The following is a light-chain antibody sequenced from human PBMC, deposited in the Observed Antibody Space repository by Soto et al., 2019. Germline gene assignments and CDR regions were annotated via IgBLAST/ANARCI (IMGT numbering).Light chain of an antibody. V-gene: IGKV3-20*01. CDR2: GAS. CDR3: QHYGSSPTWT. J-gene: IGKJ1*01. CDR1: RSVTSNY. Sequence: EIVLTQSPGTLSLSPGERATLSCGASRSVTSNYLAWYQQKPGQAPRLLIFGASIRVTGIPDRFIGSGSGTDFTLTISRLEPEDFAVYYCQHYGSSPTWTFGQGTKVDIK.